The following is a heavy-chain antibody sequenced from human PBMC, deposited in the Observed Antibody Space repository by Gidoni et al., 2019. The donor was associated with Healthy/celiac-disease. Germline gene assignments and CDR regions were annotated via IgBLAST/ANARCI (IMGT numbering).Heavy chain of an antibody. D-gene: IGHD5-12*01. V-gene: IGHV4-59*01. Sequence: QVQLQESGPGLVKPSETLSLTCTVSGGSISSYYWSWIRQPPGKGLEWIGYIYYSGSTNYNPSLKSRVTISVDTSKNQFSLKLSSVTAADTAVYYCARATEMATTYFDYWGQGTLVTVSS. CDR3: ARATEMATTYFDY. J-gene: IGHJ4*02. CDR2: IYYSGST. CDR1: GGSISSYY.